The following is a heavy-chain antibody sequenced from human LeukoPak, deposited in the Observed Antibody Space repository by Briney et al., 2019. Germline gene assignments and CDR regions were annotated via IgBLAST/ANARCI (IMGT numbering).Heavy chain of an antibody. V-gene: IGHV3-7*01. J-gene: IGHJ4*02. D-gene: IGHD3-22*01. CDR3: ASRARGDSSGPHAHFFDY. Sequence: GGSLRLSCAASGFTFSSYWMSWVRQAPGKGLEWVANIKQDGSEKYYVDSVKGRFTISRDNSKNTLYLQMNSLRAEDTAVYYCASRARGDSSGPHAHFFDYWGQGTLVTVSS. CDR2: IKQDGSEK. CDR1: GFTFSSYW.